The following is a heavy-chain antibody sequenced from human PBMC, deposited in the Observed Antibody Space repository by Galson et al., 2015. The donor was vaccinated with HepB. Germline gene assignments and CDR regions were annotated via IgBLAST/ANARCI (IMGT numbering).Heavy chain of an antibody. D-gene: IGHD4-17*01. CDR1: GGSISSYY. Sequence: ETLSLTCTVSGGSISSYYWSWIRQPPGKGLEWIGYIYYSGSTNYNPSLKSRVTISVDTSKNQFSLKLSSVTAADTAVYYCARGPPAPFYFDDYGPPDDLDVWGQGTTVTVSS. J-gene: IGHJ6*02. CDR2: IYYSGST. V-gene: IGHV4-59*01. CDR3: ARGPPAPFYFDDYGPPDDLDV.